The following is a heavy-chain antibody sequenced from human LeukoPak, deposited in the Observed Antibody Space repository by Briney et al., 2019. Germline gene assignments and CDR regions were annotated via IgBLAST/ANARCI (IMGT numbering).Heavy chain of an antibody. Sequence: ASVTVSCTASGYTFTSYGISWVRQAPGEGLEWMGWISAYNGNTNYAQKLQGRVTMTTDTSTSTTYMELRSLRSDDTAVYYCAREEYSSSFYYYYGMDVWGKGTTVTVST. CDR2: ISAYNGNT. V-gene: IGHV1-18*01. D-gene: IGHD6-6*01. J-gene: IGHJ6*04. CDR3: AREEYSSSFYYYYGMDV. CDR1: GYTFTSYG.